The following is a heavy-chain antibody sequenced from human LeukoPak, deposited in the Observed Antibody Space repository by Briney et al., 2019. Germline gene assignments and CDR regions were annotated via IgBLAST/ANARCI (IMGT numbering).Heavy chain of an antibody. D-gene: IGHD3-10*01. CDR3: ARIAGSGSLNWFDP. V-gene: IGHV1-2*02. J-gene: IGHJ5*02. CDR1: GYTFTGYY. CDR2: IYPKSGGT. Sequence: GASVKVSCKASGYTFTGYYMHWVRQAPGQGPEWMGWIYPKSGGTNSAQKFQGRVTLTSDTSISTTYMELSGLRPDDTAVYYCARIAGSGSLNWFDPWGQGTLVTVSS.